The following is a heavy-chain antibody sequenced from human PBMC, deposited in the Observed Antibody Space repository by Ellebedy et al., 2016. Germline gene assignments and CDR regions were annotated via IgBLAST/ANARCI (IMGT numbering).Heavy chain of an antibody. V-gene: IGHV4-61*01. Sequence: SETLSLTXTVSGGSVSSASYYWSWIRQPPGKGLEWIGYIYYSGSTNYNPSLKSRVTISVDTSKNQFSLKLSSVTAADTAVYYCARGDYYGSGRTVDYWGQGTLVTVSS. CDR3: ARGDYYGSGRTVDY. CDR2: IYYSGST. D-gene: IGHD3-10*01. CDR1: GGSVSSASYY. J-gene: IGHJ4*02.